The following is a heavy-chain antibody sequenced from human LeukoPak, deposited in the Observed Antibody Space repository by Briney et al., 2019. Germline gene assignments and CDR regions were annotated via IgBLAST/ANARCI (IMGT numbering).Heavy chain of an antibody. CDR1: GGSISSYY. Sequence: SETLSLTCTVSGGSISSYYWSWIRQPPGKGLEWIGYIYTSGSTNYNPSLKSRVTISVDTSKNQFSLKLSSVTAADTAVYYCARLYSSSTPAFDPWGQGTLVTVSS. V-gene: IGHV4-4*09. CDR2: IYTSGST. CDR3: ARLYSSSTPAFDP. J-gene: IGHJ5*02. D-gene: IGHD6-13*01.